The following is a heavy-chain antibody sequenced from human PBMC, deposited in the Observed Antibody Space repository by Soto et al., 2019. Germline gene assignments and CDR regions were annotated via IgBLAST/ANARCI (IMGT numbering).Heavy chain of an antibody. D-gene: IGHD3-22*01. CDR3: AKNPGYYYDSTGYQFDY. J-gene: IGHJ4*02. CDR1: EFNFIDYA. V-gene: IGHV3-23*01. Sequence: GGSLRLSCAASEFNFIDYAVSWVRQTPGKGLEWVSAISYGGGTTYYADSVKGRFTISRDNSKNTLYLQMNSLRAEDTAVYYCAKNPGYYYDSTGYQFDYWGQGTLVTVSS. CDR2: ISYGGGTT.